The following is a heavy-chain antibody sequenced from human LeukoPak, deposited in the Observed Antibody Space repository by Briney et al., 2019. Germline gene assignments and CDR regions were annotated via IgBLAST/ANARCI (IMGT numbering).Heavy chain of an antibody. V-gene: IGHV3-21*01. CDR3: AKDSLPRTLYSYGFDAFDI. Sequence: GGSLRLSCAASGFTLSSYSINWVRQAPGEGLEWVSSISSSSSYIYYADSVKGRFTISRDNAKNSLYLKMNSLRAEDTAVYYCAKDSLPRTLYSYGFDAFDIWGQGTMVTVSS. CDR2: ISSSSSYI. D-gene: IGHD5-18*01. CDR1: GFTLSSYS. J-gene: IGHJ3*02.